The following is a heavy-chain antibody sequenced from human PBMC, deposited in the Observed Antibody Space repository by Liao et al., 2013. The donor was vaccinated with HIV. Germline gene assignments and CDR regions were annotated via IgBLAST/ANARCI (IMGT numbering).Heavy chain of an antibody. CDR2: IYYSGST. V-gene: IGHV4-30-4*08. CDR1: GGSISSGDYY. D-gene: IGHD3-9*01. CDR3: ARVLRYLGGYYFDY. Sequence: QVQLQESGPGVVKPSQTLSLTCTVSGGSISSGDYYWSWFRQPPGQGLEWIGYIYYSGSTNYNPSLTSRAAISIDTSKKQFSLNLTSVIAADTAIYYCARVLRYLGGYYFDYWGQGTLVTVSP. J-gene: IGHJ4*02.